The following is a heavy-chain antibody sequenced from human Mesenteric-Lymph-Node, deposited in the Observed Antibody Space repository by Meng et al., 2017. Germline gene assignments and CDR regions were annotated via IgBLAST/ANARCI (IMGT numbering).Heavy chain of an antibody. CDR3: ARSRRITICGVVIMDRYYFDY. CDR1: GYTFTGYY. J-gene: IGHJ4*02. CDR2: INPNSGGT. D-gene: IGHD3-3*01. V-gene: IGHV1-2*06. Sequence: ASVKVSCKASGYTFTGYYMHWVRQAPGQGLEWMGRINPNSGGTNYAQKFQGRVTMTRDTSISTAYMELSRLRSDDTAVYYCARSRRITICGVVIMDRYYFDYWGQGTLVTVSS.